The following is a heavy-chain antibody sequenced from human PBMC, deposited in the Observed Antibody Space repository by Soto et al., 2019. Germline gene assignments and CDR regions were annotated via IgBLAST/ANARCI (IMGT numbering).Heavy chain of an antibody. V-gene: IGHV1-18*04. CDR3: ARGLNKGIVGANYSDY. CDR2: ISAYNGNT. CDR1: GYTFTSYG. J-gene: IGHJ4*02. D-gene: IGHD1-26*01. Sequence: GASVKVSCKASGYTFTSYGISWARQAPGQGLEWMGWISAYNGNTNYAQKLQGRVTMTTDTSTSTAYMELRSLRSDDTAVYYCARGLNKGIVGANYSDYWGQGTLVTVSS.